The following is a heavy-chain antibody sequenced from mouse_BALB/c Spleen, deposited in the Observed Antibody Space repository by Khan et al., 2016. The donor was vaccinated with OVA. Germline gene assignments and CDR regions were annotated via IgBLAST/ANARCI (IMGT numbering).Heavy chain of an antibody. CDR3: GRVNGSPGHDC. CDR1: GFTFSRHP. J-gene: IGHJ2*01. D-gene: IGHD1-1*01. CDR2: IGSGGST. V-gene: IGHV5-6-5*01. Sequence: EVQLQESGGGLVKPGGSLKCSCAASGFTFSRHPMSWVRQTPEKRLEWVASIGSGGSTYYPDSVKGRFTISSDNARNILYLQMSSLRTDDSAMYYCGRVNGSPGHDCWGHGTTLTVSS.